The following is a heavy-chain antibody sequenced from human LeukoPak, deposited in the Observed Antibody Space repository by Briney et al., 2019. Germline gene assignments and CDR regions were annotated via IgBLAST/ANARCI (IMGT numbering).Heavy chain of an antibody. CDR1: GFIFSSYA. D-gene: IGHD6-13*01. J-gene: IGHJ4*02. CDR2: ITAIDGRT. V-gene: IGHV3-23*01. CDR3: TKDRRGPAAGTWYFDS. Sequence: AGGSLRPSCAASGFIFSSYAMNWVRQAPGRGLEWVSSITAIDGRTYYADSVRGRFTISRDNSKNTVYLQLNSLRAGDTAIYYCTKDRRGPAAGTWYFDSWGQGTLVTVSS.